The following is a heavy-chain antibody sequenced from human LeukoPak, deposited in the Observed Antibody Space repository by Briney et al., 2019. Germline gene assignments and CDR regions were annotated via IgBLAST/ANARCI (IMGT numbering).Heavy chain of an antibody. V-gene: IGHV4-61*02. CDR3: ARVGRWLRFPDY. D-gene: IGHD5-12*01. CDR2: FYTSGST. Sequence: SETLSLTCTVSGGSFSSSTYYWSWIRQPAGEGLEWIGRFYTSGSTNYNPSLKSRVTISVDTSKNQFSLKLSSVTAADTAVYYCARVGRWLRFPDYWGQGTLVTVSS. CDR1: GGSFSSSTYY. J-gene: IGHJ4*02.